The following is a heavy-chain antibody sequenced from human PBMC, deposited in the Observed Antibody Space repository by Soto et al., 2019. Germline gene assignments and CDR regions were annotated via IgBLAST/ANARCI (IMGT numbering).Heavy chain of an antibody. J-gene: IGHJ4*02. Sequence: EVQLVESGGGLVQPGGSLRLSCAASGYIFSTYAIHWVRQASGKGLEYVSVINSHGGSTFYANSVKGRFIISRDNSNNMVYLQMDSLRVDDTAIYYCARAPGYSGYDALDHWGQGTLVTVSS. CDR1: GYIFSTYA. CDR3: ARAPGYSGYDALDH. V-gene: IGHV3-64*01. CDR2: INSHGGST. D-gene: IGHD5-12*01.